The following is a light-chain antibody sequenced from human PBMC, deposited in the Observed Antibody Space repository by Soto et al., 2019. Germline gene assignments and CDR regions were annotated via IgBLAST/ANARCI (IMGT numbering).Light chain of an antibody. CDR1: ATIARW. J-gene: IGKJ1*01. V-gene: IGKV1-5*01. Sequence: DIQMTQSPSTLSASLGDRVTITCRVSATIARWMDWYQQKPGKATKLLIYDGSTLESGVRSRFRGSRSGTEFTLTIRSLQPDDFATYYCQQYNSYSWTFGHGTNADI. CDR3: QQYNSYSWT. CDR2: DGS.